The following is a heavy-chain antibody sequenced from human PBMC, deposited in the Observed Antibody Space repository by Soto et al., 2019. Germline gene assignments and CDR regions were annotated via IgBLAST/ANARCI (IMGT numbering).Heavy chain of an antibody. Sequence: QVQLQESGPGLVKPSQTLSLTCTVSGGPISSGVYYWTWIRQHPGRGLEWIGYIYYSGSTYYNPSLKSRAIISIGASKNQFSLKLGSVTAADTAVYYCARGYDNPNWFDPWGQGTLVTVSS. CDR2: IYYSGST. D-gene: IGHD3-9*01. CDR3: ARGYDNPNWFDP. CDR1: GGPISSGVYY. V-gene: IGHV4-31*03. J-gene: IGHJ5*02.